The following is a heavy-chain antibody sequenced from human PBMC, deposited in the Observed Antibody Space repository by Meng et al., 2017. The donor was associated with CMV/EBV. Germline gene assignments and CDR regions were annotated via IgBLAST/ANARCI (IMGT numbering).Heavy chain of an antibody. CDR2: TYYRGST. CDR1: GVSLVSSSSY. V-gene: IGHV4-39*07. Sequence: HLQHADPGLFKTSGTPALPCPVSGVSLVSSSSYWGLITQPTAKGLDCIGSTYYRGSTDYNPSLKSLVTISVDTSKNQFSLTLSSVTAADTAVYYCAREDRLWFFDYWGQGTLVTV. D-gene: IGHD5-18*01. J-gene: IGHJ4*02. CDR3: AREDRLWFFDY.